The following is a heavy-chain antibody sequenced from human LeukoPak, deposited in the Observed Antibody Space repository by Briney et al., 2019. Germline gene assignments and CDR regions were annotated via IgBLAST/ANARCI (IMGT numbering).Heavy chain of an antibody. Sequence: ASVKVSCKASGYTFTSYGISWVRQAPGQGLEWMGWISAYNGNTNYAQKFQGRVTITRDTSASTAYMELSSLRSEDTAVYYCATYYYDSSGYLNNAEYFQHWGQGTLVTVSS. CDR1: GYTFTSYG. CDR3: ATYYYDSSGYLNNAEYFQH. D-gene: IGHD3-22*01. J-gene: IGHJ1*01. CDR2: ISAYNGNT. V-gene: IGHV1-18*01.